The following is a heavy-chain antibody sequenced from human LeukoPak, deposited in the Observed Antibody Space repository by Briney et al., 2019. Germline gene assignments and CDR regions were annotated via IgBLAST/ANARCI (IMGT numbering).Heavy chain of an antibody. Sequence: PSETLSLTCTVSGYSISSGYYWGWIRQPPGKGLEWIGYIYYSGSTNYNPSLKSRVTISVDTSKNQFSLKLSSVTAADTAVYYCARQRYDSSGYYAPLYYFDYWGQGTLVTVSS. CDR2: IYYSGST. V-gene: IGHV4-38-2*02. J-gene: IGHJ4*02. CDR3: ARQRYDSSGYYAPLYYFDY. D-gene: IGHD3-22*01. CDR1: GYSISSGYY.